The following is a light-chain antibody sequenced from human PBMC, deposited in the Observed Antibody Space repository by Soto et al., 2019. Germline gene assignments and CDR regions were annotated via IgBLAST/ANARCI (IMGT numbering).Light chain of an antibody. CDR2: GAS. V-gene: IGKV3-20*01. J-gene: IGKJ4*01. Sequence: EIVLSQSPGTLSLSPGERATLSCRASQSVSSSYLAWYQQKPGQAPRLLIYGASSWATGIPDRFSGSGSGTDFTLTISRLEPEDFAVYYCQQYGSSPTFGGGTKVAI. CDR1: QSVSSSY. CDR3: QQYGSSPT.